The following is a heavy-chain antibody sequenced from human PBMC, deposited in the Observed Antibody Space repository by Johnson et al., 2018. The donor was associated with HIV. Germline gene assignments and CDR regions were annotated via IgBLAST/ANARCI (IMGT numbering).Heavy chain of an antibody. CDR3: VRRFYDSSAFDI. V-gene: IGHV3-30*04. CDR1: GFTFRSYA. J-gene: IGHJ3*02. Sequence: QVQLVESGGGLVKPGGSLRLSCAASGFTFRSYAMHWVRQAPGKGLEWVTLISYDENNKLYADSVKGRFTISRDNSKNTLYLQMNSLRAEDTGVYYCVRRFYDSSAFDIWGQGTLVTVSS. D-gene: IGHD3-22*01. CDR2: ISYDENNK.